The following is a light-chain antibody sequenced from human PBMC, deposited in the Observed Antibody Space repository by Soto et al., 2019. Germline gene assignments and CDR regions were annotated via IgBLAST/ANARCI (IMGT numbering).Light chain of an antibody. Sequence: EIVMTQSPATLSVSPGERATLSFRASQSVSSNLAWYQQKPGQAPRLLIYGASTRATGIPARFSGSGSGTDFTLTISRLEPEDFAVYYCQQYGSSPWTFGRGTKVDIK. V-gene: IGKV3-15*01. CDR1: QSVSSN. J-gene: IGKJ1*01. CDR2: GAS. CDR3: QQYGSSPWT.